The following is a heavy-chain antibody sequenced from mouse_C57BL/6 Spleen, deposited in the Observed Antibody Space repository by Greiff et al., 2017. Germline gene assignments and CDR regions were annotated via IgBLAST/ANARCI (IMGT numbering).Heavy chain of an antibody. J-gene: IGHJ4*01. D-gene: IGHD2-12*01. CDR1: GHTFTSYT. CDR3: ARDDYYAMDY. Sequence: VQLQQSGAELARPGASVKMSCKASGHTFTSYTMHWVKQRPGPGLEWIGYINPSSGYTKYNQKFKDKATLTADKSSSTAYMQLSSLTSEDSAVYYCARDDYYAMDYWGQGTSVTVSS. V-gene: IGHV1-4*01. CDR2: INPSSGYT.